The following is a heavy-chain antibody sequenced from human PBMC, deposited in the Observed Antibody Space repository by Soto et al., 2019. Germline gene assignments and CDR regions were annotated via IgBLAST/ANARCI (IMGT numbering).Heavy chain of an antibody. CDR2: ISPSASDT. J-gene: IGHJ4*02. V-gene: IGHV3-23*01. CDR1: GFSFSTSS. D-gene: IGHD5-18*01. Sequence: EVQLLESGGDLVQPGGSLRLSCAASGFSFSTSSMAWVRQPPAKGLEWVSAISPSASDTLYADSVKGRFTIFRDNSKNTVFRLMTSLRAEATAVYYSAKGGYTFAYEWGQGILVTVSS. CDR3: AKGGYTFAYE.